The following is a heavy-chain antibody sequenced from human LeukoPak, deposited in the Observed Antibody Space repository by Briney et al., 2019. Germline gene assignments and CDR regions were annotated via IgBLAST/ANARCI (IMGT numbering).Heavy chain of an antibody. Sequence: EASVTVSFKGSGYTFTIYDIHWVRQAPGQGLEWVGWMNPNRGKTGYAKKFQGRVTMTRNTSISTAYMELRSLRSEDTAVYYCARGGDSSGFDAFDIWGQGTMVTVSS. CDR2: MNPNRGKT. CDR1: GYTFTIYD. J-gene: IGHJ3*02. D-gene: IGHD3-22*01. V-gene: IGHV1-8*01. CDR3: ARGGDSSGFDAFDI.